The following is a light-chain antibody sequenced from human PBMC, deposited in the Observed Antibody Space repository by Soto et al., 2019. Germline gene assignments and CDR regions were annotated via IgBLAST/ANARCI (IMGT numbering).Light chain of an antibody. J-gene: IGLJ3*02. Sequence: QSVVTQPPSVSGTPGQRVTISCSGSSSNIGSNNVNWYQHLPGTAPKLLIYRNVHRPSGVPDRFSASKSGTSASLAISGLQSEDEADYYCAPWDDSLNGPVFGGGTQLTVL. CDR1: SSNIGSNN. V-gene: IGLV1-44*01. CDR3: APWDDSLNGPV. CDR2: RNV.